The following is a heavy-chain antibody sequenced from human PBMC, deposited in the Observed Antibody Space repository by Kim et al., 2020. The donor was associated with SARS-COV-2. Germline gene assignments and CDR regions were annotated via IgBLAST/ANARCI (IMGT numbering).Heavy chain of an antibody. CDR3: TRDGPSCYDRVCYYYGMDV. Sequence: GGSLRLSCTASGFTFGDYAMSWFRQAPGKGLEWVGFIRSKAYGGTTEYAASVKGRFTISRDDSKSIAYLQMNSLKTEDTAVYYCTRDGPSCYDRVCYYYGMDVWGQGTTVTVSS. V-gene: IGHV3-49*03. J-gene: IGHJ6*02. CDR1: GFTFGDYA. D-gene: IGHD2-2*01. CDR2: IRSKAYGGTT.